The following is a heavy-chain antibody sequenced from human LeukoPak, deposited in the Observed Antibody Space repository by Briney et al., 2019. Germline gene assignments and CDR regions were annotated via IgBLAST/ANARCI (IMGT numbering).Heavy chain of an antibody. Sequence: NSSETLSLTCTVSGGSISSSSYYWGWIRQPPGKGLEWIGSIYYSGSTYYNPSLKSRVTISVDTSKNQFSLKLSSVTAADTAVYYCARVGDSYYFDYWGQGTLVTVSS. CDR3: ARVGDSYYFDY. V-gene: IGHV4-39*07. D-gene: IGHD2-21*02. J-gene: IGHJ4*02. CDR2: IYYSGST. CDR1: GGSISSSSYY.